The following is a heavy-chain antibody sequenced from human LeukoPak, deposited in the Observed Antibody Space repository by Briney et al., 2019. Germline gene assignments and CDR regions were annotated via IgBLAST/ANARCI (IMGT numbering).Heavy chain of an antibody. V-gene: IGHV3-7*01. CDR2: INEGGSEK. CDR3: ASPYCSSTTCYPRTFHH. D-gene: IGHD2-2*01. CDR1: GFTFSSNW. J-gene: IGHJ1*01. Sequence: GSLRLSCAASGFTFSSNWMSWVRQAPGKGLEWVANINEGGSEKYYMDSVKGRFTISRDNAKNSLYLQMNSLRAEDTAVYYCASPYCSSTTCYPRTFHHWGQGTLVTVSS.